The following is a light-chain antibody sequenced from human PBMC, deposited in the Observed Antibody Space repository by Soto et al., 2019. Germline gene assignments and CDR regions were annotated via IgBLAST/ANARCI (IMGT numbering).Light chain of an antibody. J-gene: IGKJ3*01. CDR3: QQYNNWPFA. Sequence: EIVMTQSPATLSVSPGERATLYCRASQSISSNLAWYQQKPGQAPRLLINGASTRATGVAARFIGSGSGTEFTLSISSLQSEDSAVYFGQQYNNWPFAFGPGTKVDI. CDR1: QSISSN. V-gene: IGKV3-15*01. CDR2: GAS.